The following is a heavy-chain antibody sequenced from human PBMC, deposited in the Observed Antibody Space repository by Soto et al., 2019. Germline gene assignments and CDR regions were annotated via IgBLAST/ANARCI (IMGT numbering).Heavy chain of an antibody. J-gene: IGHJ4*02. CDR2: ISYEGSLQ. D-gene: IGHD5-18*01. CDR1: GFAFSSYG. CDR3: VSDRGYGHASVPYS. V-gene: IGHV3-30*03. Sequence: QAQLVESGGGVVQPGRSLRLSCAASGFAFSSYGMHWVRQAPGTGLEWVAVISYEGSLQHYADSVKGRFTISRDNSKNLVLLQRSSLRAEDTAVYYCVSDRGYGHASVPYSWGQGTLVSVSS.